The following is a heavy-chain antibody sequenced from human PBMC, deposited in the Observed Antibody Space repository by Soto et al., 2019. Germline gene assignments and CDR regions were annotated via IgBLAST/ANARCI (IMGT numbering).Heavy chain of an antibody. CDR1: GYIFVNYG. CDR2: ISPYSGNT. D-gene: IGHD3-16*01. V-gene: IGHV1-18*01. Sequence: QVQLVQSGDEVRKPGSSVKVSCKASGYIFVNYGIAWVRQSPGPVLEWMGWISPYSGNTHYASKVKGRLTMTTDTSTSTAYMDLGILTPDDRAVYYCAMVDNYVTPTPQDVWGQGTTVTVSS. CDR3: AMVDNYVTPTPQDV. J-gene: IGHJ6*02.